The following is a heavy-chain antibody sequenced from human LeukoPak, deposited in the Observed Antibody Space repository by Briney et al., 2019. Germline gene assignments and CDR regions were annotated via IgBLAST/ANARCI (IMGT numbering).Heavy chain of an antibody. CDR3: ARHRIQPPVLMDV. CDR1: GGSTASSSHY. J-gene: IGHJ6*02. CDR2: MYYTGST. Sequence: SETLSLTCTVSGGSTASSSHYWGWIRQSPGKGLEWIAIMYYTGSTYYNPSLKSRVTISVDTSKNQFSLKLTSVTTADTAVYYCARHRIQPPVLMDVWGQGTTVTVSS. D-gene: IGHD5-18*01. V-gene: IGHV4-39*01.